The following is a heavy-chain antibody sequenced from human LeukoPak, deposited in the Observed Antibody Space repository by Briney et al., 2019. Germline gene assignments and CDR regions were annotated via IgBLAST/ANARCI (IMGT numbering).Heavy chain of an antibody. V-gene: IGHV1-8*01. CDR1: GYTFISYD. Sequence: ASVKVSCKASGYTFISYDINWVRQATGQGLEWMGWMNPNSGNTGYAQKFLGRVTMTRDTSMGTAYMELSSLRSEDTAVYYCARGPRYCSSISCYTGWFDPWGQGILVTVSS. D-gene: IGHD2-2*02. CDR3: ARGPRYCSSISCYTGWFDP. J-gene: IGHJ5*02. CDR2: MNPNSGNT.